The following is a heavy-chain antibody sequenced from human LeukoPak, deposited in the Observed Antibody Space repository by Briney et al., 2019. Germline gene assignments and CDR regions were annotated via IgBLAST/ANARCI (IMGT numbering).Heavy chain of an antibody. CDR2: ISYDGSNK. CDR3: AKDPLDYYDSSGYLNWFDP. Sequence: GGSLRLSCAASGFTFSSYAMHWVRQAPGKGLEWVAVISYDGSNKYYADSVKGRFTISRDNSKNTLYLQMNSLRAEDTAVYYCAKDPLDYYDSSGYLNWFDPWGQGTLVTVSS. J-gene: IGHJ5*02. V-gene: IGHV3-30-3*01. CDR1: GFTFSSYA. D-gene: IGHD3-22*01.